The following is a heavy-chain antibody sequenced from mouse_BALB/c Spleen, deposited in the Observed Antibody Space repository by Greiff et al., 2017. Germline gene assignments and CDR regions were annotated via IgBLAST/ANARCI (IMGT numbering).Heavy chain of an antibody. V-gene: IGHV1-4*02. CDR1: GYTFTSYT. Sequence: QVQLKQSAAELARPGASVKMSCKASGYTFTSYTMHWVKQRPGQGLEWIGYINPSSGYTEYNQKFKDKTTLTADKSSSTAYMQLSSLTSEDSAVYYCARKDGNYWAMDYWGQGTSVTVSS. CDR2: INPSSGYT. CDR3: ARKDGNYWAMDY. D-gene: IGHD2-1*01. J-gene: IGHJ4*01.